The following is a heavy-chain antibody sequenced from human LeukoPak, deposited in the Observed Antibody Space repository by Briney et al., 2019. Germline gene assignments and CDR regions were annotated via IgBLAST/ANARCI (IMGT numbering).Heavy chain of an antibody. CDR3: AKDARGRFCSDDTCFHEPIDSYYYYHMDV. CDR2: IIPLFGTR. V-gene: IGHV1-69*13. D-gene: IGHD2-15*01. Sequence: SVKVSCKASGGSFSRNAISWVRQAPGQGLEWVGGIIPLFGTRNYAQKFQGRVTIGADQPATTVYMELSSLRSDDTAVYYCAKDARGRFCSDDTCFHEPIDSYYYYHMDVWGKGTTVTVSS. J-gene: IGHJ6*03. CDR1: GGSFSRNA.